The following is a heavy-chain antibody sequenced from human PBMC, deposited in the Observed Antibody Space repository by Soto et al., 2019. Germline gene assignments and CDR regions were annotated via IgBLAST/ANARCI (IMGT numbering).Heavy chain of an antibody. D-gene: IGHD3-10*01. Sequence: QVQLVQSGAEVKKPGASVKVSCKASGYTFTSYGISWVRQAPGQGLEWMGWISAYNGNTNYAQKLQGRVTMTTDTSTRTAYMELRSLRSDDTAVYYCARDTYYYGSGSYCDYWGQGTLVTVSS. J-gene: IGHJ4*02. CDR1: GYTFTSYG. CDR3: ARDTYYYGSGSYCDY. V-gene: IGHV1-18*01. CDR2: ISAYNGNT.